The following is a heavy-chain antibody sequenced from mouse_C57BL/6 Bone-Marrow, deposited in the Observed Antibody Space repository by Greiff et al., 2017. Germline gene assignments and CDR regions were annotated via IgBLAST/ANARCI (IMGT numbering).Heavy chain of an antibody. CDR2: IYPRSGNT. CDR3: ARHIYYYGSSPVAD. D-gene: IGHD1-1*01. CDR1: GYTFTSYG. V-gene: IGHV1-81*01. J-gene: IGHJ3*01. Sequence: VQLQQSGAELARPGASVKLSCKASGYTFTSYGISWVKQRTGQGLEWIGEIYPRSGNTYYNEKFKGKATLTADKSSSTAYMELRSLTSEDSAVYFCARHIYYYGSSPVADWGQGTLVTVSA.